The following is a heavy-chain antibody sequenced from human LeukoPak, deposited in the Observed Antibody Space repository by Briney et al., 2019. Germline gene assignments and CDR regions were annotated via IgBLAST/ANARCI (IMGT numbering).Heavy chain of an antibody. V-gene: IGHV3-20*04. CDR1: GFTFDDYA. CDR2: INWNGGST. J-gene: IGHJ4*02. Sequence: GGSLRLSCAASGFTFDDYAMHWVRQAPGKGLEWVSGINWNGGSTGYADSVKGRFTISRDNAKNSLYVQMNSLRAEDTALYYCARDEEGGSYPLDYWGQGTLVTVSS. D-gene: IGHD1-26*01. CDR3: ARDEEGGSYPLDY.